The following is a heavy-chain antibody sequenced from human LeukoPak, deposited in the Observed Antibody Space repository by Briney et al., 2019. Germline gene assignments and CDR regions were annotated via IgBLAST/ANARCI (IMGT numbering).Heavy chain of an antibody. V-gene: IGHV5-51*03. D-gene: IGHD3-3*01. CDR2: IYPGDSDT. CDR3: ARRATIFGVARGFDP. J-gene: IGHJ5*02. Sequence: PGESLKISCKGSGYSFSNYWIGWVRQMPGKGLEWMGIIYPGDSDTRYSPSFQGQVTISADKSISTAYLQWSSLKASDTAMYYCARRATIFGVARGFDPWGQGTLVTVSS. CDR1: GYSFSNYW.